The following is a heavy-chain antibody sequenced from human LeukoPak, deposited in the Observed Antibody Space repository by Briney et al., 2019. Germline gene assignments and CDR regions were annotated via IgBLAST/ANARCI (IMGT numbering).Heavy chain of an antibody. CDR1: GGSISSYF. CDR2: MHYSGSP. D-gene: IGHD1-26*01. Sequence: SETLSLTCTVSGGSISSYFWSWIRQPPGKGLEWVGYMHYSGSPTYNPSLKSRVTMSIDTSKNQFSLKLSSVTAADTAMYYCARDIRMVGATLYFDYWGQGTLVTVSS. J-gene: IGHJ4*02. V-gene: IGHV4-59*01. CDR3: ARDIRMVGATLYFDY.